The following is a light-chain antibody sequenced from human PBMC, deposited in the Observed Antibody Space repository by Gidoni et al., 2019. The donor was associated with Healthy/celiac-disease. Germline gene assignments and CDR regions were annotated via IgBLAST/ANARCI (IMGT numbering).Light chain of an antibody. CDR2: AAS. J-gene: IGKJ2*01. V-gene: IGKV1-39*01. Sequence: DIQMTQSPSSLSASVGDRVTITCRARQSISSYLSWYQQKPGKAPKLLIYAASSLQSGFPSRFSGSGSGTDFTLIIISLQPEDFATYYCQQSYSTPYTFGQGTKLEIK. CDR1: QSISSY. CDR3: QQSYSTPYT.